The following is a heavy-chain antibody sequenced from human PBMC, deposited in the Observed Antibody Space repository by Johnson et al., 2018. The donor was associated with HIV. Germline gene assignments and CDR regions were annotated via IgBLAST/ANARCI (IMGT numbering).Heavy chain of an antibody. CDR2: IYSGGST. D-gene: IGHD2-21*01. CDR3: ARGGGWGGDCYSGYDAFDI. Sequence: VQLVESGGGLVQPGGSLRLSCAASGFTFSSYAMSWVRQAPGKGLEWVSGIYSGGSTYYADSVKGRFTISRDNSKNTVYLQMNSLRPYDTAVYSCARGGGWGGDCYSGYDAFDIWGQGTMVTVSS. CDR1: GFTFSSYA. J-gene: IGHJ3*02. V-gene: IGHV3-66*02.